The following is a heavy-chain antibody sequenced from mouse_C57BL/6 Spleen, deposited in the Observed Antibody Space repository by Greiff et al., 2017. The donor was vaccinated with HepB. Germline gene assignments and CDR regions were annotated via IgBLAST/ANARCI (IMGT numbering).Heavy chain of an antibody. CDR1: GYTFTSYG. CDR2: IYPRSGNT. D-gene: IGHD1-1*01. J-gene: IGHJ2*01. V-gene: IGHV1-81*01. Sequence: VQLQQSGAELARPGASVKLSCKASGYTFTSYGISWVKQRTGQGLEWIGEIYPRSGNTYYNEKFKGKATLTADKSSSTAYMELRSLTSEDSAVYFCARGGYGSRDFDYWGQGTTLTVSS. CDR3: ARGGYGSRDFDY.